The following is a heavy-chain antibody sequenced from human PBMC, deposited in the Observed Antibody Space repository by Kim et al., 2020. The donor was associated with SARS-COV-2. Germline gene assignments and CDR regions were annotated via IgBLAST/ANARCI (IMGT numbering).Heavy chain of an antibody. CDR2: GERT. Sequence: GERTSYADFGKGRFTISRDTFTNTLFLQMDSVRVEATAVYYCEGGGWSLDSWGQGTLVTVSS. CDR3: EGGGWSLDS. J-gene: IGHJ4*02. V-gene: IGHV3-23*01. D-gene: IGHD6-19*01.